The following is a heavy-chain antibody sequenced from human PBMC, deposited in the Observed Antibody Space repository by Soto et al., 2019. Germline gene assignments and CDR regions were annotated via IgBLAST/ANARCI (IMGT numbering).Heavy chain of an antibody. CDR2: IIPTFGTP. V-gene: IGHV1-69*06. CDR1: GGTFSSHG. J-gene: IGHJ4*02. Sequence: QVQLVQSGTVVQRRGSSVKVSCQASGGTFSSHGMAWVRQAPGQGLEWMGGIIPTFGTPTYAPKFQGRVTITADKATNTAYMELNSLRSEDTGFYYCASERSAQDFDFWGQGTLITVSS. D-gene: IGHD1-26*01. CDR3: ASERSAQDFDF.